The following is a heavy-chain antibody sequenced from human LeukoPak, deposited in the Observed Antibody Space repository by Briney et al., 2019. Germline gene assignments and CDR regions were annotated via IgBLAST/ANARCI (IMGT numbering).Heavy chain of an antibody. J-gene: IGHJ4*02. D-gene: IGHD2-2*01. CDR2: INPNSGGT. V-gene: IGHV1-2*02. CDR1: GYTFTGYY. CDR3: ASHYCSSTSCLQEPFDY. Sequence: GASVKVSCKASGYTFTGYYMHWVRQAPGQGLEWMGWINPNSGGTNYAQKFRGRVTMTRDTSISTAYMELSRLRSDDTAVYYCASHYCSSTSCLQEPFDYWGQGTLVTVSS.